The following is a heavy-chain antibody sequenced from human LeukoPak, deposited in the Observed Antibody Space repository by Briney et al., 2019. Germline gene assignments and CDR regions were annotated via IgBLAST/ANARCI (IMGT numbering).Heavy chain of an antibody. Sequence: PGGSLRLSCAASGFTFSSYAMSWVRQAPGKRLEWVSAISGSGGSTYYADSVKGRFTISRDNSKNTLYLQMNSLRAEDTAVYYCAKEPNYDSSGYYWYFHYWGQGTLVTVSS. CDR3: AKEPNYDSSGYYWYFHY. V-gene: IGHV3-23*01. J-gene: IGHJ4*02. CDR1: GFTFSSYA. CDR2: ISGSGGST. D-gene: IGHD3-22*01.